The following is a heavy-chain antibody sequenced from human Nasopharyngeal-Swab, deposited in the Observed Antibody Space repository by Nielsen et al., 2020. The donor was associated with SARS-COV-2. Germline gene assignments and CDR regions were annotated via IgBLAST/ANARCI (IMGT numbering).Heavy chain of an antibody. V-gene: IGHV3-11*04. J-gene: IGHJ4*02. D-gene: IGHD6-19*01. CDR1: GFTFSDSY. Sequence: GESLKISCTGSGFTFSDSYMSWIRQVPGKGLEWVAYISSSGRHIYYADSVKGRFTISRDNAKNSLFLHMDSLRVEDTALYYCAGGNQWLSFDLWGQGTLVTVSS. CDR3: AGGNQWLSFDL. CDR2: ISSSGRHI.